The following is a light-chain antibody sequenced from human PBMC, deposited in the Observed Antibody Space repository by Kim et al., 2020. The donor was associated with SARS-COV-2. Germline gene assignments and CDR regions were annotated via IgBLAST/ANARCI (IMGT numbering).Light chain of an antibody. J-gene: IGKJ2*01. CDR1: QSISSY. V-gene: IGKV1-39*01. Sequence: DNQMTQSPSSLSASVGDRVTITCRASQSISSYLNWYQKKPGKAPKVLIFATSILQSGVPSRFSGSGSGTDFTLTISSLQPEDFATYYCQQTYSIPYTFGQGTKLGI. CDR2: ATS. CDR3: QQTYSIPYT.